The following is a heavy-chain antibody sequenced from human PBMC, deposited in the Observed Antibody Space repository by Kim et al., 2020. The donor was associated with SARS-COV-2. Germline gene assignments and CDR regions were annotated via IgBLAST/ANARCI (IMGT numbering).Heavy chain of an antibody. CDR3: ARDRGEMATLYYFDY. D-gene: IGHD5-12*01. V-gene: IGHV1-69*01. Sequence: PKFQGRVTITADESTSTAYMELSSLRSEDTAVYYCARDRGEMATLYYFDYWGQGTLVTVSS. J-gene: IGHJ4*02.